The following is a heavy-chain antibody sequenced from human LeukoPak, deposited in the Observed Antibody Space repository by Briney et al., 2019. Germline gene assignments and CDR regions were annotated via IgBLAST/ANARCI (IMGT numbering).Heavy chain of an antibody. V-gene: IGHV3-74*01. J-gene: IGHJ3*02. CDR2: INSDGKIT. CDR3: ARVGVPQYAFDI. D-gene: IGHD2-2*01. CDR1: GFTVNTYA. Sequence: GGSLRLSWPATGFTVNTYAMTWVRQAAGKGPVWVSRINSDGKITSYADSVKGRFTISRDNAENTLYLQMNSLIAEETAVYCCARVGVPQYAFDIWGQGTWVTVSS.